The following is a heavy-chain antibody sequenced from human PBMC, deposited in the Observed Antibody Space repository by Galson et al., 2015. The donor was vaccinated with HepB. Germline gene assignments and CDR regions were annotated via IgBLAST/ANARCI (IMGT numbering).Heavy chain of an antibody. V-gene: IGHV1-3*01. Sequence: SVKVSCKASGYTFSTYTIHWVRKAPGQRLEWMGWINPGNGNTRSSQRFQDRVTITGDTSTTTAYMELTSLISEDTAVYFCARGVNYGDFALDYWGQGTLVTVSS. D-gene: IGHD4-17*01. CDR3: ARGVNYGDFALDY. CDR1: GYTFSTYT. J-gene: IGHJ4*02. CDR2: INPGNGNT.